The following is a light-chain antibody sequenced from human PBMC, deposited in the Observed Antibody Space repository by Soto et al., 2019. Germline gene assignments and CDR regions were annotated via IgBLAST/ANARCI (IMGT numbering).Light chain of an antibody. CDR3: MQAAQWPRT. Sequence: EVVMTQSPLSLPVTLGQPASISCRSSQSLVSSDGNTYLNWFHQRPGQSPRRLIYKVSNRDSGVPDRFSGSGSGTEFTLTISRVEAEDAGVYYCMQAAQWPRTFGPGIKVDIK. CDR2: KVS. CDR1: QSLVSSDGNTY. J-gene: IGKJ3*01. V-gene: IGKV2-30*01.